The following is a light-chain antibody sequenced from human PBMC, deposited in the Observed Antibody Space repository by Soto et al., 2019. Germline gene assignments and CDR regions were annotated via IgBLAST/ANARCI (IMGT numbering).Light chain of an antibody. Sequence: GMTQSPATLSVSPGERATLSCRASQSVSSNLAWYQQKPGQAPRLLIYGASARATGIPARFSGSGSGTEFTHPISFLESEDSAVYYCQQYSSWPPWTFGQGTNVEIK. CDR1: QSVSSN. V-gene: IGKV3-15*01. CDR3: QQYSSWPPWT. CDR2: GAS. J-gene: IGKJ1*01.